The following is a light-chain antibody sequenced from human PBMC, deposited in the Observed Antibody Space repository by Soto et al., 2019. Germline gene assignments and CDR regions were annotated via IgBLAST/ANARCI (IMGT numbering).Light chain of an antibody. CDR1: SSDVGAYNY. J-gene: IGLJ1*01. CDR2: EVS. Sequence: QSALTQPPSASGSPGQSVTISCTGTSSDVGAYNYVSWYQQHPGKAPKLMIYEVSKRPSGVPNRFSGSKSGNTASLTVSGLQPEDEADYYCSSYADSNNYVFGTGTQLTVL. V-gene: IGLV2-8*01. CDR3: SSYADSNNYV.